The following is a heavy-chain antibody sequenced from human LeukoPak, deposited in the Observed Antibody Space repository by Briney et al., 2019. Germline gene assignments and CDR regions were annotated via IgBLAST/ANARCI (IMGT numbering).Heavy chain of an antibody. Sequence: PSQTLSLTCTVSGGSISSGSYYWSWIRQPAGKGLEWIGRIYTSGSTNYNPSLKSRVTISVDTSKNQCSLKLSCVTAADTAVYYCARVVPAAIFSNNSSSWQGYYYYYMDVWGKGTTVTVSS. J-gene: IGHJ6*03. CDR2: IYTSGST. CDR3: ARVVPAAIFSNNSSSWQGYYYYYMDV. V-gene: IGHV4-61*02. D-gene: IGHD2-2*01. CDR1: GGSISSGSYY.